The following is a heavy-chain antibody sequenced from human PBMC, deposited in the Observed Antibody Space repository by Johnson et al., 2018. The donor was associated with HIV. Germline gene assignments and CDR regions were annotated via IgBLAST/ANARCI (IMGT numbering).Heavy chain of an antibody. CDR1: EFTFSSYW. V-gene: IGHV3-48*04. CDR3: AREWGMITFGGVIPRNAFDI. Sequence: GLLVESGGGLVQPGGSLRLSCAASEFTFSSYWMSWIRQAQGKGLEWVSYISSSCSTLYYSDSVKGRFTHSRDNAKNSLYLQMNSLRAEDTAVYYCAREWGMITFGGVIPRNAFDIWGQGTMVTVSS. J-gene: IGHJ3*02. CDR2: ISSSCSTL. D-gene: IGHD3-16*01.